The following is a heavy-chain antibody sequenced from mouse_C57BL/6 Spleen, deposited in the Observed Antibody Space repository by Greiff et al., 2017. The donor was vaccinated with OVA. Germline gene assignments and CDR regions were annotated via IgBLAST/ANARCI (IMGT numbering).Heavy chain of an antibody. CDR3: SRSYGYSYFDY. V-gene: IGHV1-7*01. CDR1: GYTFTSYW. J-gene: IGHJ2*01. D-gene: IGHD2-2*01. CDR2: INTSSGYT. Sequence: QVQLQQSGAELAKPGASVKLSCKASGYTFTSYWMHWVKQRPGKGLEWIGYINTSSGYTKYNQKFKDKATLTADKSSSTAYMQLSSLTYDDSAVYYCSRSYGYSYFDYWGQGTTLTVSS.